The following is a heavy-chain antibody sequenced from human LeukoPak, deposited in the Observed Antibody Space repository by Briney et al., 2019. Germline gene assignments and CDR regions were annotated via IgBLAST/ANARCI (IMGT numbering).Heavy chain of an antibody. CDR1: GYSFTSYW. V-gene: IGHV5-10-1*01. J-gene: IGHJ4*02. D-gene: IGHD3-10*01. CDR2: IDPSDSYT. Sequence: GESLRMSCKGSGYSFTSYWISWVRQMPGKGLEWMGRIDPSDSYTNYSPSFQGHVTISADKSISTAYLQWSSLKASDTAMYYCARQGLWFGELLPLDYWGQGTLVTVSS. CDR3: ARQGLWFGELLPLDY.